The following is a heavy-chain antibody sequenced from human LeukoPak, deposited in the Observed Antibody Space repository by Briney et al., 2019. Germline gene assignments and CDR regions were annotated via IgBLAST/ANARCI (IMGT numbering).Heavy chain of an antibody. CDR1: GFIFGNYA. Sequence: GASLRLSCAASGFIFGNYAMSWVRQAPGKGLEWVSAITGSGDTTYYADSVKGRFTISRDNSKNTLYVEMNTLRAEDTAVYYCAKWGDYDILTGYYDSDYWGHGTLVTVSS. D-gene: IGHD3-9*01. V-gene: IGHV3-23*01. CDR2: ITGSGDTT. CDR3: AKWGDYDILTGYYDSDY. J-gene: IGHJ4*01.